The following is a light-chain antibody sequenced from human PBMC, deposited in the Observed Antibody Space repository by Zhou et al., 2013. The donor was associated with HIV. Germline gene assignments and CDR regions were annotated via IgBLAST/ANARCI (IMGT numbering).Light chain of an antibody. J-gene: IGKJ4*01. Sequence: EIVLTQSPGTLSLSPGERATLSCRASQSVSNSYLAWYQQKTGQAPRLLIYDASNRATGIPDRFSGSGSGTDFTLTITKLEPEDFAVYYCQQYGTSPLTFGGGTKVEIK. V-gene: IGKV3-20*01. CDR2: DAS. CDR3: QQYGTSPLT. CDR1: QSVSNSY.